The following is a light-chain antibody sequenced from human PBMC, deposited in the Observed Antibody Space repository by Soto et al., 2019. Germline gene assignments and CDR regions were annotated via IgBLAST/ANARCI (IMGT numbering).Light chain of an antibody. V-gene: IGLV2-14*01. J-gene: IGLJ2*01. CDR3: SSYTSTDTPLL. CDR1: SSDIGAYGY. CDR2: EVS. Sequence: QSVLTQPASVSGSPGQSITISCTGTSSDIGAYGYVSWYQQHPGKVPKLIIHEVSIRPSGISSRFSGSKSDNTASLTVSGLQAEDEADYYCSSYTSTDTPLLFGGGTKVTVL.